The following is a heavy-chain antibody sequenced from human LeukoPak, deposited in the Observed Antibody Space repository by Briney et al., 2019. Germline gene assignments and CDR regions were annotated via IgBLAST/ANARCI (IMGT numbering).Heavy chain of an antibody. V-gene: IGHV3-7*03. CDR3: ASSRPTYYYDSSGYLDY. CDR1: GFSFSQYW. D-gene: IGHD3-22*01. Sequence: GGSLRLSCAASGFSFSQYWMNWVRQAPGKGLEWVANIKEDGSEKKCVDSVKGRFTISRDNAKNSLYLQMNSLRAEDTAVYYCASSRPTYYYDSSGYLDYWGQGTLVTVSS. J-gene: IGHJ4*02. CDR2: IKEDGSEK.